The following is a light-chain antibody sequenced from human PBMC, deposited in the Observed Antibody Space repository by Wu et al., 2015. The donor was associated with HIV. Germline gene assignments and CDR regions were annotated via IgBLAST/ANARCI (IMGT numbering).Light chain of an antibody. CDR2: DAT. J-gene: IGKJ1*01. CDR1: QTISSNS. CDR3: QQFDTSPWT. Sequence: EVVLTQSPATLSLSPGERATLSCGASQTISSNSLVWYQQKRGLAPRLLIFDATTRASGIPDRFSASGSGTDFTLTISRLEPEDFAIYYCQQFDTSPWTFGQGTKVEIK. V-gene: IGKV3D-20*01.